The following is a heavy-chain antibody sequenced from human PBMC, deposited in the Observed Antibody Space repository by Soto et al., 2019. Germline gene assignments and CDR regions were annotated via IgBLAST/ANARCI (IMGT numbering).Heavy chain of an antibody. CDR3: ARIAEWLVPDY. J-gene: IGHJ4*02. V-gene: IGHV2-70*11. CDR2: IDWDDDK. Sequence: ESGPTLVNPTQTLTLTCTFSGFSLSTTGVCVGWIRQPPGKALEWLARIDWDDDKYYSTSLKTRLTISKDTSKNQVVLTMTNMDPVDTATYYCARIAEWLVPDYWGQGTLVTVSS. CDR1: GFSLSTTGVC. D-gene: IGHD6-19*01.